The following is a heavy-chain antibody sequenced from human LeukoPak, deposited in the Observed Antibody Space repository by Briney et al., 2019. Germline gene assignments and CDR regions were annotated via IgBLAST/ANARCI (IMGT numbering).Heavy chain of an antibody. CDR1: GFTFSSYS. J-gene: IGHJ6*02. D-gene: IGHD6-19*01. Sequence: QPGGSLRLSCAASGFTFSSYSMNWVRPAPGKGLEWVSYISSSSSTIYYADSVKGRFTISRDNAKNSLYLQMNSLRDEDTAVYYCARRVRSGEWLVQYGMDVWGQGTTVTVSS. V-gene: IGHV3-48*02. CDR2: ISSSSSTI. CDR3: ARRVRSGEWLVQYGMDV.